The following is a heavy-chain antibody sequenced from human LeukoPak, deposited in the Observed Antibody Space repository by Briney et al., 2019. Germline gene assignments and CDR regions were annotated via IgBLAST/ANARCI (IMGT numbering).Heavy chain of an antibody. Sequence: QTGGSLRLSCAVSGFTLSNYWMHWVRQAPGKGLVWVSCISSDGSSTNYADSVKGRFSISRDNAKNTLYLHMNSLSAEDTALYYCARPMISVMSLGADFWGQGSLVTVSS. CDR2: ISSDGSST. CDR3: ARPMISVMSLGADF. J-gene: IGHJ4*02. V-gene: IGHV3-74*01. D-gene: IGHD3/OR15-3a*01. CDR1: GFTLSNYW.